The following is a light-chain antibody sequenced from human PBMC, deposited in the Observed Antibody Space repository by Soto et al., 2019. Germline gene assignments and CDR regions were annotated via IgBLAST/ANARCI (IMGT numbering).Light chain of an antibody. V-gene: IGKV1-6*01. CDR1: KGISND. J-gene: IGKJ5*01. CDR2: AAS. Sequence: AIQMTQSPSSLSASVGDRVTITCRASKGISNDLGWYQQKPGKAPKLLIYAASSLQSGVTSRFSGSGSGTDFSLNIGSRKPEDCGSYYCLQVYNYPVSFGQGTRLEI. CDR3: LQVYNYPVS.